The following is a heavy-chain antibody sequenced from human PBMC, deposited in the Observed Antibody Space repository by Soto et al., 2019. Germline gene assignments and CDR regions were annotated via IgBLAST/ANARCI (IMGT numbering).Heavy chain of an antibody. D-gene: IGHD5-12*01. V-gene: IGHV4-59*08. J-gene: IGHJ5*02. CDR1: GGSISSYY. CDR3: ARLGVRYGYEYNWFDP. Sequence: QVQLQESGPGLVKPSETLSLTCTVSGGSISSYYWSWIRQPPGKGLEWIGYIYYSGSTNYNPSLKSRVTISVDTSKNQFSLKLSSVTAADTAVYYCARLGVRYGYEYNWFDPWGQGTLVTVSS. CDR2: IYYSGST.